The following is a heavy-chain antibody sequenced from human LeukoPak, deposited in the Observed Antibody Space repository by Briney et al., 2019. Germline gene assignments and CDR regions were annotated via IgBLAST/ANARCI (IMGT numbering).Heavy chain of an antibody. Sequence: GRSLRLSCAASGFTFSTYDMHWVRQAPGKGLEWVSYISNSGTAIYYADSVKGRFTISRDNAKSSLYLQMNSLRAEDTAVYYCARAGYSMDTEYFQHWGQGTLVTVSS. CDR2: ISNSGTAI. D-gene: IGHD5-18*01. CDR3: ARAGYSMDTEYFQH. J-gene: IGHJ1*01. CDR1: GFTFSTYD. V-gene: IGHV3-48*03.